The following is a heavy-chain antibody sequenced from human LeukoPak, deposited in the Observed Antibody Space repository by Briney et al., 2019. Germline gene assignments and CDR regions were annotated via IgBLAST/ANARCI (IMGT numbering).Heavy chain of an antibody. CDR2: ISYDGSNK. CDR3: VVDAFDI. Sequence: TGRSLRLSCAASGFTFSSYGMHWVRQAPGKGLEWVAVISYDGSNKYYADSVKGRFTISRDNSKNTLYLQMNSLRAEDTAVYYCVVDAFDIWGQGTMVTVSS. V-gene: IGHV3-30*03. CDR1: GFTFSSYG. D-gene: IGHD6-6*01. J-gene: IGHJ3*02.